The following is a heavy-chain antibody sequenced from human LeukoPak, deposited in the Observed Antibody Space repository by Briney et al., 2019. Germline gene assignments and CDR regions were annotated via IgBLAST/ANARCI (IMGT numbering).Heavy chain of an antibody. CDR3: AKDSSAAY. D-gene: IGHD3-22*01. J-gene: IGHJ4*02. CDR1: GFSFSNSW. Sequence: GGSLRLSCAASGFSFSNSWMSWVRQAPGKGLEWLANIKQDGSERYYVDSVRGRFTISRDNAKNSLFLQMNTLGAEDTAVYYCAKDSSAAYWGQGTLVTVSS. CDR2: IKQDGSER. V-gene: IGHV3-7*01.